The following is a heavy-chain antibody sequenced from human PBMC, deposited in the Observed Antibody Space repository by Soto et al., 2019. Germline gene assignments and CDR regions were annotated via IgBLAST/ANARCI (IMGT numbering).Heavy chain of an antibody. Sequence: GGSLRLSCAASGFTFSSYAMSWVRQAPGKGLEWVSAISGSGGSTYYADSVKGRFTISRDNSKNTLYLQMNSLRAEDTAVYYCAKSPFYDILTGYPNPCYWGQGALVTVSS. J-gene: IGHJ4*02. CDR3: AKSPFYDILTGYPNPCY. D-gene: IGHD3-9*01. CDR1: GFTFSSYA. V-gene: IGHV3-23*01. CDR2: ISGSGGST.